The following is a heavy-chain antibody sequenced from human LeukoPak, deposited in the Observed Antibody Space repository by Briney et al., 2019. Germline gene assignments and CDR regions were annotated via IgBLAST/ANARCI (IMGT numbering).Heavy chain of an antibody. Sequence: PGGSLRLSCAASGFTFRSYWMTWVRQAPGKGLERVSDISGSGESTHYADSVKGRFTISRDNSKNTLYLQMSSLRGEDTAVYYCAKGAHSSGWLSHDYWGQGTLVTVSS. CDR1: GFTFRSYW. J-gene: IGHJ4*02. CDR2: ISGSGEST. D-gene: IGHD6-19*01. V-gene: IGHV3-23*01. CDR3: AKGAHSSGWLSHDY.